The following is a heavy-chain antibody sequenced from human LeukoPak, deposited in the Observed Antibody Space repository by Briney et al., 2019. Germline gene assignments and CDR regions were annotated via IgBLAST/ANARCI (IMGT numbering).Heavy chain of an antibody. V-gene: IGHV3-7*01. CDR2: INEHGNQK. D-gene: IGHD3-10*02. CDR1: GFTFSHYW. J-gene: IGHJ4*02. CDR3: ARDRDYARDY. Sequence: PGGSLRLSCAASGFTFSHYWMSWVRQAPGKGLEWVANINEHGNQKYYVDSLNGGFTISRVNAKNSLFLQMDSLKDEDTAVYYCARDRDYARDYWGQGTLVTVSS.